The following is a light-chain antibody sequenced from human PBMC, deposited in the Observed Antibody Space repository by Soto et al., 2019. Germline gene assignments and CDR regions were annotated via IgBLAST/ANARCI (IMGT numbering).Light chain of an antibody. J-gene: IGKJ1*01. CDR3: QQLSRYPWT. Sequence: EIVLTQSPGTLSLSPGERATLSCRASQSVSSSHLAWYQHKPGQAPRLLIYAASTLQSGVPSRFSGRGSGTDFTLTISSLQPEDFATYSCQQLSRYPWTFGQGTKVEIK. CDR1: QSVSSSH. V-gene: IGKV3-20*02. CDR2: AAS.